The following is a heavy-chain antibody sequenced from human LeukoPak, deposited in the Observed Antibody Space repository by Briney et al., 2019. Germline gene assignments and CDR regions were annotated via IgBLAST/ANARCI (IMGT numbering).Heavy chain of an antibody. CDR2: IYYSGST. CDR1: GASISSYY. D-gene: IGHD5-18*01. V-gene: IGHV4-59*01. CDR3: ARARSYDGYSPSHYMDV. Sequence: SSETLSLTCTVSGASISSYYWSWIRQPPGKGLEWIGYIYYSGSTKYNPSLKSRVTISVDTSKNQFSLKLSSVTAADTAVFYCARARSYDGYSPSHYMDVWGKGTTVTVSS. J-gene: IGHJ6*03.